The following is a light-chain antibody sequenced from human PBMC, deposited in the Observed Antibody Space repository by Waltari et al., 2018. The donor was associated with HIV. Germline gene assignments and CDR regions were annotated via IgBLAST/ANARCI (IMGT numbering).Light chain of an antibody. CDR3: LLSYNDARLWV. CDR2: NTN. Sequence: QAVVTQEPSLTVSPGETVTLTCGSNTGTVTSGHFPYWFQQRPGQAPRALIYNTNSRHSWTPAHFSGSLLGGKAALTLSGAQPDDEADYYCLLSYNDARLWVFGGGTKLTVL. V-gene: IGLV7-46*01. CDR1: TGTVTSGHF. J-gene: IGLJ3*02.